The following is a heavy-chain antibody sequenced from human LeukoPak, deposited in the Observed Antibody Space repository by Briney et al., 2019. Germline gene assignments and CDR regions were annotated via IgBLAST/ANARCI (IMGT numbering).Heavy chain of an antibody. J-gene: IGHJ6*02. CDR2: ISSSSSYT. Sequence: GGSLRLSCAASGFTFSSYSMNWVRQAPGKGLEWVSYISSSSSYTNYADSVKGRFTISRDNAKNSLYLQMNSLRAEDTAVYYCARDKGSDYGMDVWGQGTTVTVSS. V-gene: IGHV3-21*05. CDR1: GFTFSSYS. CDR3: ARDKGSDYGMDV. D-gene: IGHD3-10*01.